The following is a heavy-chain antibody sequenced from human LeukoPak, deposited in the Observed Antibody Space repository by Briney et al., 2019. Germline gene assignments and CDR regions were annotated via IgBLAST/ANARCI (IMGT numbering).Heavy chain of an antibody. CDR1: GGSISSSSYY. CDR2: IYYSGST. D-gene: IGHD5-12*01. CDR3: ARAAGYSGYDYYQFDY. J-gene: IGHJ4*02. Sequence: PSETLSLTCTVSGGSISSSSYYWGWIRQPPGKGLEWIGSIYYSGSTYYNPSLKSRVTISVDTSKNQFSLKLSSVTAADTAVYYCARAAGYSGYDYYQFDYWGQGTLVTVSS. V-gene: IGHV4-39*07.